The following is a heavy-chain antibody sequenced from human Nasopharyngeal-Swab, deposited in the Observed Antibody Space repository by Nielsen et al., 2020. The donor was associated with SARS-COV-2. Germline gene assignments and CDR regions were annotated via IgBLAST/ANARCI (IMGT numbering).Heavy chain of an antibody. D-gene: IGHD6-13*01. V-gene: IGHV1-18*01. J-gene: IGHJ4*02. CDR2: ISAYNGNT. CDR1: GYTFTSYG. Sequence: ASVKVSCKASGYTFTSYGISWVRQAPGQGLEWMGWISAYNGNTNYAQKLQGRVTMTTDTSTSTAYMERRSLRSDDTAVYYCARVIAAAANEGLDYWGQGTLVTVSS. CDR3: ARVIAAAANEGLDY.